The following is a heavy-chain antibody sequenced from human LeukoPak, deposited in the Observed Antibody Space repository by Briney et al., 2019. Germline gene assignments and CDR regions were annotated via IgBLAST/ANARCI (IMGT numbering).Heavy chain of an antibody. CDR1: GFTFSSYS. D-gene: IGHD5-18*01. CDR3: ARDFGYSYGYGWVVGFDY. Sequence: GGSLRLSCAASGFTFSSYSMNWVRQAPGKGLEWVSSISSSSSFIYYADSVKGRFTISRDNAKNSLYLQMNSLRAEDTAVYYCARDFGYSYGYGWVVGFDYWGQGTLVTVSS. CDR2: ISSSSSFI. J-gene: IGHJ4*02. V-gene: IGHV3-21*01.